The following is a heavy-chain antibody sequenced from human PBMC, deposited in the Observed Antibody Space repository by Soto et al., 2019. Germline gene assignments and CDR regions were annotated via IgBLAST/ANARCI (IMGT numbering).Heavy chain of an antibody. J-gene: IGHJ5*02. V-gene: IGHV4-31*03. CDR3: ARDRDCSGGSCYSWFDP. CDR1: GGSISSGGYY. D-gene: IGHD2-15*01. CDR2: IYYSGST. Sequence: SETLSLTCTVSGGSISSGGYYWSWIRQHPGKGLEWIGYIYYSGSTYYNPSLKSRVTISVDTSKNQFSLKLSSVTAADTAVYYCARDRDCSGGSCYSWFDPWGQGTLVTVSS.